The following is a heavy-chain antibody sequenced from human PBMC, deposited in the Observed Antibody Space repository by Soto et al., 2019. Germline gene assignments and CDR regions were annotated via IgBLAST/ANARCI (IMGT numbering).Heavy chain of an antibody. D-gene: IGHD5-18*01. V-gene: IGHV3-7*05. CDR3: ARVLLRGHSLCFDY. CDR1: GFTFSSYW. J-gene: IGHJ4*02. Sequence: GSLRLSCAASGFTFSSYWMSWVRQAPGKGLEWVANIKQDGSEKYYVDSVKGRFTISRDNAKNSLYLQMNSLRAEDTAVYYCARVLLRGHSLCFDYWGQGTLVTVSS. CDR2: IKQDGSEK.